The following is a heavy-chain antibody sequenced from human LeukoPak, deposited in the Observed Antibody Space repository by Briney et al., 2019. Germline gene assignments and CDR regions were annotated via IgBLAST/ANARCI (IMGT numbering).Heavy chain of an antibody. J-gene: IGHJ6*03. CDR3: ARDPHYYGSGCYYYYMDV. Sequence: ASVKVSCKASGYTFTDYYMHWVRQAPGQGLEWMGWINLNSRGTNYAQKFQGRVTMTRDTSISTAYMELSRLRSDDTAVYYCARDPHYYGSGCYYYYMDVWGKGTTVTVSS. V-gene: IGHV1-2*02. D-gene: IGHD3-10*01. CDR1: GYTFTDYY. CDR2: INLNSRGT.